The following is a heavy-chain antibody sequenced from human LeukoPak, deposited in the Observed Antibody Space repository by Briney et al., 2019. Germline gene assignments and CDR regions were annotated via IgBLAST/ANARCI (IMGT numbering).Heavy chain of an antibody. CDR2: ISSSASFI. D-gene: IGHD4-17*01. J-gene: IGHJ4*02. CDR1: GFNFSTYS. CDR3: AKDIGGDYVAGNFDY. Sequence: GGSLRLSCAASGFNFSTYSMKWVRQAPGKGLEWVSSISSSASFIYYADSVKGRFTISRDNAKNSLYLQMNSLRAEDMALYYCAKDIGGDYVAGNFDYWGQGTLVTVSS. V-gene: IGHV3-21*04.